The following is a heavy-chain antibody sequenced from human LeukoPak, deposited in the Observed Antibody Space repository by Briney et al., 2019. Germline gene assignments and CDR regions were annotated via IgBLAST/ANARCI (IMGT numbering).Heavy chain of an antibody. CDR3: ASKRVGVIEFTN. V-gene: IGHV3-30-3*01. CDR1: GFTFSSYA. D-gene: IGHD2-15*01. Sequence: GGSLRLSCAASGFTFSSYAMHWVRQAPGKGLEWVAVISYDGSNKYYADSVKGRFTISRDNSKNTLYLQMNSLRAEDTAVYYCASKRVGVIEFTNWGQGTLVTVSS. CDR2: ISYDGSNK. J-gene: IGHJ4*02.